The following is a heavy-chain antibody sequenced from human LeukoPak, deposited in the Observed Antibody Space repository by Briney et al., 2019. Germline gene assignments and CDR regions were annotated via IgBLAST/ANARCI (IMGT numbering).Heavy chain of an antibody. CDR2: VSFDGKKK. J-gene: IGHJ5*02. CDR1: GFTFSDYT. CDR3: ARSFTLVRERGRNWLDP. D-gene: IGHD3-10*01. V-gene: IGHV3-30*04. Sequence: GGSLRLSCAASGFTFSDYTIHWVRQAPGKGLEWVTLVSFDGKKKYYADSVKGRFSISRDNSKNTLYLQMNSLKAEDTAVYYCARSFTLVRERGRNWLDPWGQGTLVTVSS.